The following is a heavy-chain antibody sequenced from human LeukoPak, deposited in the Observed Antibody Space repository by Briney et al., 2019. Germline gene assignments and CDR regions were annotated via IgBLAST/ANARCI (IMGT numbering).Heavy chain of an antibody. CDR1: GFTFSSYA. CDR3: AKAREYVLYYGMDV. D-gene: IGHD3-10*01. J-gene: IGHJ6*02. Sequence: PGGSLRLSCAASGFTFSSYAMSWVRQAPGKGLEWVSAISGSGGSTYYADSVKGQFTISRDNSKNTLYLQMNSLRAEDTAVYYCAKAREYVLYYGMDVWGQGTTVTVSS. V-gene: IGHV3-23*01. CDR2: ISGSGGST.